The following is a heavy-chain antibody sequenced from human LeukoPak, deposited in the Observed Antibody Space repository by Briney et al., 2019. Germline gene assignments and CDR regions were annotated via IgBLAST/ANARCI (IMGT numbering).Heavy chain of an antibody. CDR1: GGSFSGYY. CDR2: IYHSGST. Sequence: SETLSLTCAVYGGSFSGYYWSWIRQPPGKGLEWIGSIYHSGSTYYNPSLKSRVTISVDTSKNQFSLKLSSVTAADTAVYYCAREERESAVTTHNWFDPWGQGTLVTVSS. J-gene: IGHJ5*02. CDR3: AREERESAVTTHNWFDP. V-gene: IGHV4-34*01. D-gene: IGHD4-17*01.